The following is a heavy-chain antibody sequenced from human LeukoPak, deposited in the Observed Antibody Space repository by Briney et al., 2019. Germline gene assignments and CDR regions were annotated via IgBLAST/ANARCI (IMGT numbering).Heavy chain of an antibody. CDR1: GYTFTSYG. CDR3: ARDPEATVVTPVDY. J-gene: IGHJ4*02. Sequence: ASVKVSCKASGYTFTSYGISWVRQAPGQGLEWMGWISAYNGNTNYAQNLQGRVTMTTVTSTSTAYMELRSLRSDDTAVYYCARDPEATVVTPVDYWGQGTLVTVSS. V-gene: IGHV1-18*01. D-gene: IGHD4-23*01. CDR2: ISAYNGNT.